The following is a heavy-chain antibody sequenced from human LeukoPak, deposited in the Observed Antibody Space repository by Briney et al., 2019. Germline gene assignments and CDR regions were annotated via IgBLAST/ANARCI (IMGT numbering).Heavy chain of an antibody. J-gene: IGHJ4*02. CDR1: GFTFSSYS. Sequence: GGSLRLSCPASGFTFSSYSMIWVRQAPGKGLEWVSSIGSSSSYLYYVDSVKGRFTISRDNAKNSLYLQMNSLRAEDTAVYYCAPFQDILTGYYLLDYWGQGTLVTVSS. CDR3: APFQDILTGYYLLDY. D-gene: IGHD3-9*01. V-gene: IGHV3-21*01. CDR2: IGSSSSYL.